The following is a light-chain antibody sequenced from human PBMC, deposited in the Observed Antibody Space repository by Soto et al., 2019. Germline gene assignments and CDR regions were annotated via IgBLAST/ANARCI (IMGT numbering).Light chain of an antibody. CDR1: SSDVGGYNY. J-gene: IGLJ2*01. CDR3: NSYAGSNNFVV. CDR2: EVT. V-gene: IGLV2-8*01. Sequence: QSALTQPPSASGSPGQSVTISCAGTSSDVGGYNYVSWHQQHPGKAPKLVIYEVTKRPSGVPDRFSGSKSDNTASLTVSGLQAEDEADYYCNSYAGSNNFVVFGGGTKVTVL.